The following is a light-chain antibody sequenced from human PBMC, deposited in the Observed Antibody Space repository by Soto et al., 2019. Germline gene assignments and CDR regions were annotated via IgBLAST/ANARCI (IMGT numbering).Light chain of an antibody. CDR1: QSIKNW. CDR3: QQYNSYSQFT. Sequence: DIQMTQSPSTLSASVGDRVTITCRASQSIKNWLAWYQQKPGEAPKLLIYKASTLESGVPSRFSGSGSGTDFTLTISCLQPDDVATYYCQQYNSYSQFTFGPGTKVDIK. J-gene: IGKJ3*01. CDR2: KAS. V-gene: IGKV1-5*03.